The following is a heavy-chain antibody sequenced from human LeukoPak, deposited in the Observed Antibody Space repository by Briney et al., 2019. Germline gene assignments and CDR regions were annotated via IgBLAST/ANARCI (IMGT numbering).Heavy chain of an antibody. CDR2: ISGDGSRT. Sequence: GGSLRLSCAASGFIFSDYLMYWVRQDPGKGLVWVSRISGDGSRTNYADSVKGRFTISRDNAKNTLYLKMNSLRVEDTAVYYCPVMVTGSWGQGTLVNVSS. D-gene: IGHD3-10*01. CDR1: GFIFSDYL. CDR3: PVMVTGS. J-gene: IGHJ5*02. V-gene: IGHV3-74*01.